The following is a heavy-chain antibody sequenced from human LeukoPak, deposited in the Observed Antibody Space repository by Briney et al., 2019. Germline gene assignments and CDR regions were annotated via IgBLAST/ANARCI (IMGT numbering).Heavy chain of an antibody. J-gene: IGHJ4*02. Sequence: ASVKVSCKASGYTFSGYYMHWVRQAPGQGLEWMGWINPNSGGTNYAQKFQGRVTMTRDTSISTAYMELSRLRSDDTAVYYCARDMRDIVLMVYAQTELYFDYWGQGTLVTVSS. D-gene: IGHD2-8*01. CDR2: INPNSGGT. V-gene: IGHV1-2*02. CDR1: GYTFSGYY. CDR3: ARDMRDIVLMVYAQTELYFDY.